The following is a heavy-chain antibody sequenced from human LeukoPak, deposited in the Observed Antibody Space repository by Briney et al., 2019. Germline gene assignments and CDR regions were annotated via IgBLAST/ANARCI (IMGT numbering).Heavy chain of an antibody. D-gene: IGHD2-2*01. CDR1: GYTSTDYY. V-gene: IGHV1-46*01. CDR2: INPSGGST. Sequence: ASVKVSCKASGYTSTDYYIHWLRQTPGQGLEWMGIINPSGGSTSYAQKFQGRVTMTRDTSTSTVYMELSSLRSEDTAVYYCARVLRLPAAIYYYGMDVWGQGTTVTVSS. CDR3: ARVLRLPAAIYYYGMDV. J-gene: IGHJ6*02.